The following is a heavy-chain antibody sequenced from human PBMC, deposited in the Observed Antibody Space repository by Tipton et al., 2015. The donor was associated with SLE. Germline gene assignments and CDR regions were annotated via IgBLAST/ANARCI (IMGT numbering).Heavy chain of an antibody. D-gene: IGHD2-15*01. J-gene: IGHJ4*02. V-gene: IGHV4-59*11. CDR3: AGAWQGYCSGGTCYVLDY. CDR2: ISYSETT. CDR1: GGSISSHY. Sequence: LRLSCTVSGGSISSHYWSWIRQPPGRGLEWIGYISYSETTNYNPSLKSRVTISVDTSKNQFSLKLRSVTAADTAVYYCAGAWQGYCSGGTCYVLDYWGQGTLVTVSS.